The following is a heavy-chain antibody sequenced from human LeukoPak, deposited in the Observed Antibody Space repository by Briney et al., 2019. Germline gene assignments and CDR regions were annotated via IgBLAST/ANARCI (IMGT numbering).Heavy chain of an antibody. CDR1: GGSISSSSYY. J-gene: IGHJ4*02. V-gene: IGHV4-39*07. D-gene: IGHD6-6*01. Sequence: SETLSLTCTVSGGSISSSSYYWGWIRQPPGKGLEWIGSIYYSGSTYYNPSLKSRVTISVDTSKNQFSLKLSSVTAADTAVYYCARDLSSSWGFFDYWGQGTLVTVSS. CDR3: ARDLSSSWGFFDY. CDR2: IYYSGST.